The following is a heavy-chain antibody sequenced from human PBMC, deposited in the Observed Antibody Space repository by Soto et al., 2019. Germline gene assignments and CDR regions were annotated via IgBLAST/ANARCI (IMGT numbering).Heavy chain of an antibody. J-gene: IGHJ6*02. CDR3: ARGVVYRDVGLAYGMDV. V-gene: IGHV4-34*01. D-gene: IGHD3-22*01. CDR2: INYSGST. CDR1: GESFSNHY. Sequence: PSETLSLTCAVYGESFSNHYWTWIRQSPGKGLEWVGEINYSGSTRYNWSLGSRVTISVDTSKNQFSLMATSVTAEDTAVYYCARGVVYRDVGLAYGMDVWGQGTTVTVSS.